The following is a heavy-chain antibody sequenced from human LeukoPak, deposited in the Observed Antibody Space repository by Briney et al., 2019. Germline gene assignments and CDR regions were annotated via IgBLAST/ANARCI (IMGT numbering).Heavy chain of an antibody. CDR2: IKKDGSEK. CDR3: ARAMVVAARPFDY. Sequence: GGSLRLSCVVSGSTFSNAWMSWVRQAPGKALEWVANIKKDGSEKYYVDSVKGRFTISRDNAKNSLYLQMNSLRAEDTAVYYCARAMVVAARPFDYWGQGTLVTVSS. CDR1: GSTFSNAW. J-gene: IGHJ4*02. D-gene: IGHD6-6*01. V-gene: IGHV3-7*01.